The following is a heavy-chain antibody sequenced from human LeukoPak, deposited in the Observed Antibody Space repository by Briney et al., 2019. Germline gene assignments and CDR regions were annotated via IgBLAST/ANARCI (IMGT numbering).Heavy chain of an antibody. Sequence: GGSLRLSCAASGFTFSSYWMHWVRQAPGKGLVWVSRINSDGSSTSYADSVKGRFTISRDNAKNTLYLQMNSLRAEDTAVYYCARGSWVVPAAPYNWFDPWGQGTLVTVSS. CDR1: GFTFSSYW. D-gene: IGHD2-2*01. J-gene: IGHJ5*02. CDR3: ARGSWVVPAAPYNWFDP. V-gene: IGHV3-74*01. CDR2: INSDGSST.